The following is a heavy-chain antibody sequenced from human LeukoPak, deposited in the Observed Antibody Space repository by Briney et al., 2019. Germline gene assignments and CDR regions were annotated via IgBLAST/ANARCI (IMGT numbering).Heavy chain of an antibody. CDR1: GFIFDDHG. Sequence: GESLRLSCAASGFIFDDHGMTWVRQVPGKGLEWVSGINWNGGSTGYVDSAKGRFTISRDNAKNVLFLQMNNLRAEDTAFYYCARGEWDLRDWGQGTLVIVSS. CDR3: ARGEWDLRD. D-gene: IGHD1-26*01. CDR2: INWNGGST. J-gene: IGHJ4*02. V-gene: IGHV3-20*04.